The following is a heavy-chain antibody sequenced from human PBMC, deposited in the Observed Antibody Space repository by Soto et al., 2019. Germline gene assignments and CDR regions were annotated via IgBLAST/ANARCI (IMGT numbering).Heavy chain of an antibody. CDR1: GFTFSNYA. V-gene: IGHV3-23*04. CDR2: ISGSGGRS. CDR3: AKAYFVWSSDQPYYFDY. D-gene: IGHD3-16*01. Sequence: EVQLVESGGGLVQPGGSLRLSCAASGFTFSNYAMTWVRQGPGKGLEWVSGISGSGGRSYYADYVKGRFTISRDNSKSKLYLHMNRLRAEDTAVYYCAKAYFVWSSDQPYYFDYWGQGTLVTVSS. J-gene: IGHJ4*02.